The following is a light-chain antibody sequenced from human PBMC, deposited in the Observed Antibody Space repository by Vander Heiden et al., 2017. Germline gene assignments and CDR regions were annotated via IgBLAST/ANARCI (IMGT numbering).Light chain of an antibody. V-gene: IGLV1-40*01. Sequence: QSVLTQQPSVSGAPGQRVTISCTGSSSNIGADYDVHWYQQFPGTAPKLLINANDKRPSGVPDRFSGSKSGSSASLAITGLQAEDEADYFCQSYDSDLGARVFGGGTKVTVL. CDR3: QSYDSDLGARV. CDR1: SSNIGADYD. J-gene: IGLJ3*02. CDR2: AND.